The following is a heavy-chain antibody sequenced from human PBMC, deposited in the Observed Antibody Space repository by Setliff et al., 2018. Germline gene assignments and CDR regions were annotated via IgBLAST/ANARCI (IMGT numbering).Heavy chain of an antibody. Sequence: PSETLSLTCTVSGGSISSGDYYWSWIRQPPGKGLEWIGYIYSSGSTYYNPSLKSRVSISVDTSKNQFSLKLSSVTAADTAVYYCARLNYDILTGYYGSPYYYGMDVWGQGPRSPSP. CDR2: IYSSGST. CDR1: GGSISSGDYY. CDR3: ARLNYDILTGYYGSPYYYGMDV. J-gene: IGHJ6*02. V-gene: IGHV4-30-4*08. D-gene: IGHD3-9*01.